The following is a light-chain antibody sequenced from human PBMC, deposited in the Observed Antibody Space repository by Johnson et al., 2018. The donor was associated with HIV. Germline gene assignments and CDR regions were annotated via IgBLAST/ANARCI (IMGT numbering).Light chain of an antibody. Sequence: QSVLTQPPSVSAAPGQKVTISCSGSSSNLGNNYVSWYQQLPGTAPKLLIFDNNKRPSGIPDRLSGSKSGTSATLDITGLQTGDEADYYCGTWDSSLTTGGVFGSGTNVTVL. CDR1: SSNLGNNY. V-gene: IGLV1-51*01. CDR2: DNN. J-gene: IGLJ1*01. CDR3: GTWDSSLTTGGV.